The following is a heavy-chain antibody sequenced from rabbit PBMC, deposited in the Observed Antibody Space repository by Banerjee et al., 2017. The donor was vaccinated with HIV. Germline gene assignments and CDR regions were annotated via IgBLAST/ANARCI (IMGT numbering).Heavy chain of an antibody. CDR1: GFSFSSNYY. J-gene: IGHJ4*01. D-gene: IGHD6-1*01. V-gene: IGHV1S45*01. Sequence: QEQLEESGGDLVKPEGSLTLTCTASGFSFSSNYYMCWVRQAPGKGLEWIACIGASSSSTYYASWAKGRFTISKTSSTTVTLQMTSLTAADTAIYFCARDYVDGGGYAFNLWGPGTLVTVS. CDR3: ARDYVDGGGYAFNL. CDR2: IGASSSST.